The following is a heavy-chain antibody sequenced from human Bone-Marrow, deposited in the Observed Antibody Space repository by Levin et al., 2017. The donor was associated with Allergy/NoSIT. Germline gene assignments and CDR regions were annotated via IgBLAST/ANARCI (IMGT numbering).Heavy chain of an antibody. V-gene: IGHV3-7*01. CDR1: GFTFSSFW. CDR2: IKQDGSEQ. CDR3: AKTRRSSMDPDY. Sequence: GESLKISCAASGFTFSSFWMSWVRQAPGKGLEWVANIKQDGSEQYYLDSVRGRFTISRDNAENSLYLQMNSLRVEDTAVYYCAKTRRSSMDPDYWGQGTLVTVSS. D-gene: IGHD6-6*01. J-gene: IGHJ4*02.